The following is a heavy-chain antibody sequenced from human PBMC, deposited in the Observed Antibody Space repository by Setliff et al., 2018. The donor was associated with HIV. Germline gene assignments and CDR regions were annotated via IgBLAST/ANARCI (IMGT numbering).Heavy chain of an antibody. CDR2: IYWDADK. Sequence: SGPTLVNPTQTLTLTCTFSGFSLSTNGVGVGWIRQPPGKALEWLALIYWDADKRYSPSLKNRLTITKDTSKNQVLLTMTNMDPLDTATYYCAHNHLAVAGSHYFDYWGQGTL. D-gene: IGHD6-19*01. CDR3: AHNHLAVAGSHYFDY. V-gene: IGHV2-5*02. CDR1: GFSLSTNGVG. J-gene: IGHJ4*02.